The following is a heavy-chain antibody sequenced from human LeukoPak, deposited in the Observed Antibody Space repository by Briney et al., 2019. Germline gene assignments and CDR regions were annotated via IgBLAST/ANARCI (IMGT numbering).Heavy chain of an antibody. J-gene: IGHJ4*02. CDR2: FDPEDGET. Sequence: ASVKVSCKVSGYTLTELSMHWVRQAPGKGLEWMGGFDPEDGETIYAQKFQGRVTMTEDTSTDTAYMELSSLRTEETAVYYCATERTYGSGSYDLDYWGQGTLVTVSS. CDR1: GYTLTELS. V-gene: IGHV1-24*01. D-gene: IGHD3-10*01. CDR3: ATERTYGSGSYDLDY.